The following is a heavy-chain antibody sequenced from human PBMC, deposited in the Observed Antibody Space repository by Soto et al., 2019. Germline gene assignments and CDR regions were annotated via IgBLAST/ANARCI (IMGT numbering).Heavy chain of an antibody. CDR3: VRDGTKTLRDWFDP. J-gene: IGHJ5*02. Sequence: SETLSLTCAFYGCYISSYYWILIRQHAGKGLEWIGRIYASGTTDYNPSLKSRVMMSVDTSKKQFSLKLRSVTAADTAVYYCVRDGTKTLRDWFDPWGQGIAVTVSA. CDR2: IYASGTT. D-gene: IGHD1-1*01. V-gene: IGHV4-59*10. CDR1: GCYISSYY.